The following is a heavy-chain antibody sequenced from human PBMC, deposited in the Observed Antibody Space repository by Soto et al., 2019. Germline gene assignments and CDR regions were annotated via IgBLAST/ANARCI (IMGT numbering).Heavy chain of an antibody. CDR2: INPKSGGT. CDR3: ARGDSTDCSNGVCSFFYNHDMDV. Sequence: GASVKVSCKASGYSFTDYHIHWVRQAPGRGLEWLGRINPKSGGTSTAQKFQGWVTMTTDTSISTASMELTRLTSDDTAIYYCARGDSTDCSNGVCSFFYNHDMDVWGQGTTGTVS. V-gene: IGHV1-2*04. CDR1: GYSFTDYH. J-gene: IGHJ6*02. D-gene: IGHD2-8*01.